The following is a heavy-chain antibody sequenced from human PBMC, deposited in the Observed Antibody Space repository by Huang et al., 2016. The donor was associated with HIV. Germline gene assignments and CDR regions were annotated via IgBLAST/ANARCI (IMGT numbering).Heavy chain of an antibody. CDR1: GYTFTSYG. V-gene: IGHV1-18*01. CDR2: SSAASGDT. Sequence: QIQLMQSGPELKQPGASVKVYCKASGYTFTSYGITWVRQAPGLGPAWVGGSSAASGDTEYEQKFQGRVTFTTDTSTNMAYMELRSLRSDDTAKYYCARDPKYHRIGYYRQRRGIDIWGQGTMVIVSS. D-gene: IGHD3-22*01. J-gene: IGHJ3*02. CDR3: ARDPKYHRIGYYRQRRGIDI.